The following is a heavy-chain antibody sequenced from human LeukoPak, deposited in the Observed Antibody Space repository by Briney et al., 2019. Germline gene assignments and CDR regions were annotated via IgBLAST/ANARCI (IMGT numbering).Heavy chain of an antibody. V-gene: IGHV3-21*01. CDR1: GFTFSSHN. CDR3: ARKMKTGDRVGTFDI. Sequence: GFLRLSCAASGFTFSSHNMNWVRQAPMKGLEWVSSIGTDGSYIYYADSVQGRFTISRDNAKNSLYLQMNSLTAEDTAVYYCARKMKTGDRVGTFDIWGQGTMVTVSS. D-gene: IGHD1-1*01. J-gene: IGHJ3*02. CDR2: IGTDGSYI.